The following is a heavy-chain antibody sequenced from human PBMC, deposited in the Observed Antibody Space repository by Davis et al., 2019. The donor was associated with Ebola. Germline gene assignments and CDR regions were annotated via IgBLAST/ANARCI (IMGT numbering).Heavy chain of an antibody. V-gene: IGHV1-69*13. CDR2: IIPIFGTA. D-gene: IGHD3-10*01. J-gene: IGHJ5*02. Sequence: AASVTVSCKASGYTFTSYAISWVRHAPGQGLEWMGGIIPIFGTANYAQKFQGRVTITADESTSTAYMELSSLRSDDTAVYYCARDHPKSGSYYIPWFDPWGQGTLVTVSS. CDR1: GYTFTSYA. CDR3: ARDHPKSGSYYIPWFDP.